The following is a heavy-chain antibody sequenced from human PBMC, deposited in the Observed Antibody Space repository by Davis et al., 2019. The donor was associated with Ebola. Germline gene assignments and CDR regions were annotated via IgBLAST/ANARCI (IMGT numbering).Heavy chain of an antibody. D-gene: IGHD3-22*01. CDR3: AKGSYYDSSGYYSLDY. CDR2: INSDGSST. J-gene: IGHJ4*02. CDR1: GFTFSSYW. Sequence: GESLKISCAASGFTFSSYWMHWVRQAPGKGLVWVSRINSDGSSTSYADSVKGRFTISRDNAKNTLYLQIHSLRAEDTAVYYCAKGSYYDSSGYYSLDYWGQGTLVTVSS. V-gene: IGHV3-74*01.